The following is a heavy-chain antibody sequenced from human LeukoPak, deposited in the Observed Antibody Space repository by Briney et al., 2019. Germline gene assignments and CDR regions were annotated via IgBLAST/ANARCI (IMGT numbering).Heavy chain of an antibody. Sequence: SETLCLTCTVSGGFISSGSYYWTWIRQPAGKTLEWIGRIHTSGSTNYNPSLKSRVTISGDTSKNQFSLKVSSVTAADTAVYYCARGNKDGIIVSRFDYWGQGTLVTVSS. J-gene: IGHJ4*02. CDR2: IHTSGST. D-gene: IGHD1-26*01. V-gene: IGHV4-61*02. CDR3: ARGNKDGIIVSRFDY. CDR1: GGFISSGSYY.